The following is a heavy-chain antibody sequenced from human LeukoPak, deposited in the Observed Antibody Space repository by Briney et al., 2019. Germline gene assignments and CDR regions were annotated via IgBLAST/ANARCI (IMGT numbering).Heavy chain of an antibody. CDR3: ARSYGDYLFDY. V-gene: IGHV4-4*02. J-gene: IGHJ4*02. Sequence: SGTLSLTCAVSGDSISSSNWWSWVRQPPGKGLEWIGEIYHTGSTNYNPSPKSRVTISIDKSKNQFSLRLYSVTAADTAVYYCARSYGDYLFDYWGQGTLVTVSS. CDR2: IYHTGST. CDR1: GDSISSSNW. D-gene: IGHD4-17*01.